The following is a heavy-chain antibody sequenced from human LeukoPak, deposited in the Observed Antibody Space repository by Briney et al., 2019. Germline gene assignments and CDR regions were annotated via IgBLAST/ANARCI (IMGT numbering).Heavy chain of an antibody. D-gene: IGHD3-16*02. Sequence: PSETPSLTCAVYGGSFSGYYWSWIRQPPGKGLEWIGEINHSGSTNYNPSLKSRVTISVDTSKNQFSLKLSSVTAADTAVYYCARGHGHYIWGSYRNPGTYYFDYWGQGTLVTVSS. CDR2: INHSGST. J-gene: IGHJ4*02. CDR1: GGSFSGYY. CDR3: ARGHGHYIWGSYRNPGTYYFDY. V-gene: IGHV4-34*01.